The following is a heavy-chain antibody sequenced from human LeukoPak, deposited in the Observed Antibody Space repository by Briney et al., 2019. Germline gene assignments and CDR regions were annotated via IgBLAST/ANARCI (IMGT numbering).Heavy chain of an antibody. CDR1: GFTLSNYW. CDR2: INSDGSRT. J-gene: IGHJ4*02. Sequence: GGSLRLSCAASGFTLSNYWMNWVRQGPGKGLVWVSCINSDGSRTTYADSVKGRFTTSRDNAKNSLYLQMNTLRAEDTAVYYFARTSWSVADTNIDYWGQGTLVTVSS. CDR3: ARTSWSVADTNIDY. D-gene: IGHD2-15*01. V-gene: IGHV3-74*01.